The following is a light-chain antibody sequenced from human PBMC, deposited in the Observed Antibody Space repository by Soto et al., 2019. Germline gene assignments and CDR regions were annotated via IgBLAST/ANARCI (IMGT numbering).Light chain of an antibody. CDR3: AVWDDSLNGVV. CDR1: SSNIGGNT. V-gene: IGLV1-44*01. Sequence: QSVLTQPPSASGTPGQRVTISCSGSSSNIGGNTVNWYQQLPGTAPKLLIYSNNERPSGVPDRFSGSKSGTSASLAISGLQSEDEADYYCAVWDDSLNGVVFGGGTKVTVL. CDR2: SNN. J-gene: IGLJ2*01.